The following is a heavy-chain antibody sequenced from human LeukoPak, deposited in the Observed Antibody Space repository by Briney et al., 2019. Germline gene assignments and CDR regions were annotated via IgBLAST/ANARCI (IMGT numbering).Heavy chain of an antibody. CDR3: ARDTGDYVPLYYYYYMDV. V-gene: IGHV3-11*06. Sequence: PGGSLRLSCAASGFTFSDYYMSWIRQAPGKGLEWVSSISSSSSYIYYADSVKGRFTISRDNAKNSLYLQMNSLRAEDTAVYYCARDTGDYVPLYYYYYMDVWGKGTTVTISS. J-gene: IGHJ6*03. CDR2: ISSSSSYI. CDR1: GFTFSDYY. D-gene: IGHD4-17*01.